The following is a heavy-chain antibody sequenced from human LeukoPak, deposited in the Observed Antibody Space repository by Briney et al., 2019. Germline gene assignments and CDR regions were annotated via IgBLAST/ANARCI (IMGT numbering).Heavy chain of an antibody. CDR3: ARVKSSGWYSFDY. V-gene: IGHV4-59*01. Sequence: SETLSLTCTVPGGSISSYYWSWIRQPRGKGLEWIGYIYYSGSTNYNPSLKSRVTISVDTSKNQFSLKLSSVTAADTAVYYCARVKSSGWYSFDYWGQGTLVTVSS. D-gene: IGHD6-19*01. CDR1: GGSISSYY. J-gene: IGHJ4*02. CDR2: IYYSGST.